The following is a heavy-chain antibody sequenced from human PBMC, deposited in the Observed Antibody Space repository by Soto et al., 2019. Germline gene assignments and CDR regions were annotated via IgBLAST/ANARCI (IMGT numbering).Heavy chain of an antibody. V-gene: IGHV1-45*02. CDR1: GYTFTYRY. Sequence: SVRVSCRASGYTFTYRYLHWVRQAPGQALEWMGWITPFNGNTNYAQKFQDRVTITRDRSMSTAYMELSSLRSEDTAMYYCVSSSSFERDAFDIWGQGTMVTVSS. D-gene: IGHD6-6*01. CDR3: VSSSSFERDAFDI. J-gene: IGHJ3*02. CDR2: ITPFNGNT.